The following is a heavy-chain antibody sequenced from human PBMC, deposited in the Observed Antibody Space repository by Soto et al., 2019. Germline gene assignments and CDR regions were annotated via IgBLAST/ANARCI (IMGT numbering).Heavy chain of an antibody. CDR1: GFTFSSYA. CDR2: NNGSGGSK. D-gene: IGHD3-3*01. J-gene: IGHJ3*02. V-gene: IGHV3-23*01. CDR3: ARDSLFFNAFDI. Sequence: SLRLSCAASGFTFSSYAMSWVRQAPGKGLEWVSNNNGSGGSKYYADSVKGRFTISRDNAKNTLYLQMNSLRAEDTAVYYCARDSLFFNAFDIWGQGTMVTVSS.